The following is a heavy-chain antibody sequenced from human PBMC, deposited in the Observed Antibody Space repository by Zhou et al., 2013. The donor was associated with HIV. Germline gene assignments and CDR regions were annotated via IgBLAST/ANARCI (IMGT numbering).Heavy chain of an antibody. CDR1: GHMFIGYY. D-gene: IGHD2-2*01. V-gene: IGHV1-2*02. J-gene: IGHJ5*02. Sequence: QVQLVQSGAEVKKPGASVKVSCKASGHMFIGYYMHWVRQAPGQGLEWMGWINPNSGGTNYAQKFQGRVTMTWDTSISTAYMELSRLRSDDTAVYYCARATPPRYCSSTSCYVWGWFDPWGQGTPGPPSPQ. CDR3: ARATPPRYCSSTSCYVWGWFDP. CDR2: INPNSGGT.